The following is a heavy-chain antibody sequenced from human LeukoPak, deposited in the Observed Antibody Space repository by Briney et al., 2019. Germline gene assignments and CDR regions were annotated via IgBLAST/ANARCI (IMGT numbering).Heavy chain of an antibody. CDR2: VSYSGST. CDR3: GRHPADSSGFYGMDV. D-gene: IGHD6-25*01. V-gene: IGHV4-39*01. CDR1: GDSISSSIYY. Sequence: PSETLSLTCTVSGDSISSSIYYWGWIRQPPGKGLEWIGTVSYSGSTYYNPSLKSRVTISVDTSNNQFSLKLSSVTAADTAVYYCGRHPADSSGFYGMDVWGQGTTVTVPS. J-gene: IGHJ6*02.